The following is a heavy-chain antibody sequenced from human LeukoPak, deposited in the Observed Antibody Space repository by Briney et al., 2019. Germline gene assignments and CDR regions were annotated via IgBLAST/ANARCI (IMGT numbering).Heavy chain of an antibody. D-gene: IGHD3-10*01. CDR1: GFTFSSYG. J-gene: IGHJ6*02. CDR2: ISYDGSDT. CDR3: ARDRYYGSGMGRDYYYYYGMDV. V-gene: IGHV3-30*04. Sequence: GGSLRLSCAASGFTFSSYGMHWVRQAPGKGLEWVAVISYDGSDTYYADSVKGRFTISRDNSKNTLYLQMNSLRAEDTAVYYCARDRYYGSGMGRDYYYYYGMDVWGQGTTVTVSS.